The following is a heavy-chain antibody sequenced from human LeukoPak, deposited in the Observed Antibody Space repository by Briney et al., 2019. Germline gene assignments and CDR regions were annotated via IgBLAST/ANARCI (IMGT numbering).Heavy chain of an antibody. J-gene: IGHJ1*01. CDR2: IKSDGRT. CDR1: GFTLSSYW. Sequence: PGGSLRLSCAASGFTLSSYWMHWVRQAPGKGLVWVSRIKSDGRTNYADSVKGRFTISRDNAKNPVSLQMNSLRAEDTGVYYCARAPSEIGGYYPEYFRHWGQGTLVIVSS. D-gene: IGHD3-22*01. CDR3: ARAPSEIGGYYPEYFRH. V-gene: IGHV3-74*01.